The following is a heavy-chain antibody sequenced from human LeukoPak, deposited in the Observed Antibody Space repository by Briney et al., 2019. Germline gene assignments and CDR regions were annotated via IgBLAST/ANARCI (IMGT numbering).Heavy chain of an antibody. V-gene: IGHV3-48*03. CDR3: AREWYSSSWYYFDY. J-gene: IGHJ4*02. CDR2: ISSSGSTI. CDR1: GFTFSSYE. D-gene: IGHD6-13*01. Sequence: GGSLRLSCAASGFTFSSYEMNWVRQAPGKGLEWVSFISSSGSTIYYADSVKGRFTISRDNAKNSLYLQMNSLRAEDTAVYYCAREWYSSSWYYFDYWGQGTLVTVPS.